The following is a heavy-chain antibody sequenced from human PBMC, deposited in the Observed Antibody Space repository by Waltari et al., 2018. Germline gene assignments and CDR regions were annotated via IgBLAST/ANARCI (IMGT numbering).Heavy chain of an antibody. J-gene: IGHJ3*02. Sequence: QVQLVQSGAEVKKPGVSVKVSCKVSGYTLTELSMPWVRQAPGKGLEWMGGFETEDGETIYAQKFQGRVTMTEDTSTDTAYMELSSLRSEDTAVYYCATDAMTAPGYDAFDIWGQGTMVTVSS. CDR1: GYTLTELS. CDR2: FETEDGET. D-gene: IGHD2-2*01. CDR3: ATDAMTAPGYDAFDI. V-gene: IGHV1-24*01.